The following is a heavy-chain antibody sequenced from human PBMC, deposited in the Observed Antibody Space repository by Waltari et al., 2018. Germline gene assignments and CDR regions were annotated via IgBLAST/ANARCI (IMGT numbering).Heavy chain of an antibody. D-gene: IGHD1-26*01. CDR1: GGSFSGYY. CDR3: ARGPGFRYSGSYEVH. CDR2: INHSGST. J-gene: IGHJ4*02. Sequence: QVQLQQWGAGLLKPSETLSLTCAVYGGSFSGYYWSWIRQPPGKGLEWIGEINHSGSTNYNPSLKSRVTISVDTSKNQFSLKLSSVTAADTAVYYCARGPGFRYSGSYEVHWGQGTLVTVSS. V-gene: IGHV4-34*01.